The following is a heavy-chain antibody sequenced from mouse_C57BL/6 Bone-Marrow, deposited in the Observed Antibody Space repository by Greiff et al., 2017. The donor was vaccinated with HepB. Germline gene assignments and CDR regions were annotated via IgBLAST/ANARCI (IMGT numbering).Heavy chain of an antibody. D-gene: IGHD1-1*01. Sequence: EVKLEESGAGLVKPGGSLKLSCAASGFTFSSYAMSWVRQTPEKRLEWVAYISRGGDYIYYADTLKGRYTISRDNARNTRYLQMSSLKSEDTDMYYCNGDRDYGSSRYCDVWDRGTTVTVTS. J-gene: IGHJ1*03. CDR3: NGDRDYGSSRYCDV. CDR2: ISRGGDYI. CDR1: GFTFSSYA. V-gene: IGHV5S21*01.